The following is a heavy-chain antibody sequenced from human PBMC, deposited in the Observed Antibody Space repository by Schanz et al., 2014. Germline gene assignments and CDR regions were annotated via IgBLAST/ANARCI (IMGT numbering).Heavy chain of an antibody. CDR2: ISYDGSNK. J-gene: IGHJ4*02. Sequence: QAPLMESGGGVVQPGTSLILSCSVSGFSLNTYGIHWFRQPAGKGLEWVAVISYDGSNKYYADSVKGRFTISRDNSKNTLYLQMNSLRSEDTAVYYCARGIDVSDFWSGSPPKGGANDYWGQGTLVTVSS. CDR1: GFSLNTYG. D-gene: IGHD3-3*01. CDR3: ARGIDVSDFWSGSPPKGGANDY. V-gene: IGHV3-30*19.